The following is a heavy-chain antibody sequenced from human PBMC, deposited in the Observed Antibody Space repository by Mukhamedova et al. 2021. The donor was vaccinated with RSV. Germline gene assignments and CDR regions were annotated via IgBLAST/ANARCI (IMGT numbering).Heavy chain of an antibody. V-gene: IGHV1-2*02. CDR2: VNPKNGGT. CDR3: ARGVEYGSFDS. J-gene: IGHJ4*02. Sequence: VRQAPGQGLEWMGWVNPKNGGTRYTQKFHDRVTMTWDTSISTAYMELRRLEADDTAVYYCARGVEYGSFDSWGQGTPVTVFS. D-gene: IGHD3-10*01.